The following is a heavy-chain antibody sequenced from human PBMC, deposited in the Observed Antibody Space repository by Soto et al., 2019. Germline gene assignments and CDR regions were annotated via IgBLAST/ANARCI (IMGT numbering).Heavy chain of an antibody. CDR2: IIPIFGTV. V-gene: IGHV1-69*05. CDR3: ARGNHRWLQLWYFDL. Sequence: QVQLVQSGAEVKKPGSSVKVSCKASGGTFSNYPISWVRQAPGQGLEWMGGIIPIFGTVNYAQKFQGRVTXTXXXSXXTAEMELSSLRSEDTAVYYCARGNHRWLQLWYFDLWGRGTLVTVSS. J-gene: IGHJ2*01. D-gene: IGHD5-12*01. CDR1: GGTFSNYP.